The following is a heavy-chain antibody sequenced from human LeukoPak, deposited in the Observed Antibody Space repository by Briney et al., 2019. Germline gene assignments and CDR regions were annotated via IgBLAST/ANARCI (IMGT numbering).Heavy chain of an antibody. CDR2: INHSGST. D-gene: IGHD4-17*01. V-gene: IGHV4-34*01. CDR3: ARVKYGDYEDYYYYMDV. Sequence: SETLSLTCAVYGGSFSGYYWSWIRQPPGKGLEWIGEINHSGSTNYNPSLKSRVTISLDTSKNQFSLKLSSVTAADTAVYYCARVKYGDYEDYYYYMDVWGKGTTVTVSS. J-gene: IGHJ6*03. CDR1: GGSFSGYY.